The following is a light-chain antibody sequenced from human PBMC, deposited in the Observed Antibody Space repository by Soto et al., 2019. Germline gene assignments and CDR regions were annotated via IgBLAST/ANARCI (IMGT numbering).Light chain of an antibody. CDR2: QVT. J-gene: IGLJ1*01. Sequence: LTQPGSVSGSLGQSITISCTGTTRDIAGYNYISWYQQLPGKAPKLMIYQVTIRPSGISNRFSGSKSGNTASLTISGLQAEDEADYYCTSFSSSTSLYVFGTGTKVTVL. CDR3: TSFSSSTSLYV. V-gene: IGLV2-14*01. CDR1: TRDIAGYNY.